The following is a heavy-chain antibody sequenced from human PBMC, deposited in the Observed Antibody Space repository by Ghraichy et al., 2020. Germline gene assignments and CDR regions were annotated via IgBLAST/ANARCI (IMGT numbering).Heavy chain of an antibody. CDR1: GFTFSSYA. CDR3: AKDPTSGYCAGAGCFSDYFDY. D-gene: IGHD2-15*01. J-gene: IGHJ4*02. Sequence: GESLNISCVASGFTFSSYAMSWVRQAPGKGLEWVSAVSGSGSRTHYADSVKGRFTISRDNSKSTVYMQMSSLRAEDTAVYYCAKDPTSGYCAGAGCFSDYFDYWGQGTLVTVSS. V-gene: IGHV3-23*01. CDR2: VSGSGSRT.